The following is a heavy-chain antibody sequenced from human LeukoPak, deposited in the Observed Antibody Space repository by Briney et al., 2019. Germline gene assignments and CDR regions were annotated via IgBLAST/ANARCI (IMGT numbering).Heavy chain of an antibody. V-gene: IGHV4-39*07. Sequence: SETLSLTCTVSGDSIISSSYYWGWIRQPPGKGLEWIGSVYYSGSTYYNPSLKSRVTISVDTSKNQFSLNLSSVTAADTAVYYCARIVAAGVYYYYAMEVWGQGTTVTVSS. CDR2: VYYSGST. D-gene: IGHD6-13*01. J-gene: IGHJ6*02. CDR3: ARIVAAGVYYYYAMEV. CDR1: GDSIISSSYY.